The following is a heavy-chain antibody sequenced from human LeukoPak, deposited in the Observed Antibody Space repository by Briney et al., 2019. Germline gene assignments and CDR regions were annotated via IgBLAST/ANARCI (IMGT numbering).Heavy chain of an antibody. CDR1: GGSISSYY. CDR2: IYYSGST. Sequence: PSETLSLTCTVSGGSISSYYWSWIRQPPGKGLEWIGYIYYSGSTNYNPSLKSRVTISVDTSKNQFSLKLSSVTAADTAVYYCARVIEVAVAGTGWYFDLWGRGTLVTVSS. CDR3: ARVIEVAVAGTGWYFDL. J-gene: IGHJ2*01. D-gene: IGHD6-19*01. V-gene: IGHV4-59*01.